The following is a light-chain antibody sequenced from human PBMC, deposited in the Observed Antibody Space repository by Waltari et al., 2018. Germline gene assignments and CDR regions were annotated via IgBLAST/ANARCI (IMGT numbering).Light chain of an antibody. CDR2: DAS. CDR1: QSVSSSY. CDR3: QQYGSSPWT. V-gene: IGKV3-20*01. Sequence: IVLTQSPVPLSLSPGERATLSCRASQSVSSSYLAWYQQKPGQAPRLLIHDASSRATGIPDRFSGSGSGTDFTLTISRLEPEDFAVYNCQQYGSSPWTFGQGTKVEIK. J-gene: IGKJ1*01.